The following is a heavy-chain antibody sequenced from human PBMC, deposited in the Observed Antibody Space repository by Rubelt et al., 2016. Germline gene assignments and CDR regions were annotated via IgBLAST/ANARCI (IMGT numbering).Heavy chain of an antibody. CDR2: IYGDGTP. Sequence: EVQLVQSGGGLVQPGGSLRLSCAASGFTFSSYAVSWVRQAPGKGLEWVSVIYGDGTPFYADSVKGRFTISRDNSQNTLSLQMYSRRGEDTAVYYCTRGPRPYGTDVWGQGTTVTVSS. J-gene: IGHJ6*01. V-gene: IGHV3-66*01. CDR1: GFTFSSYA. CDR3: TRGPRPYGTDV.